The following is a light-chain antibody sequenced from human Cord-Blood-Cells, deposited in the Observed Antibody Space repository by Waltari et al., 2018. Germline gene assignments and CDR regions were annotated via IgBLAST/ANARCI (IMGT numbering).Light chain of an antibody. Sequence: QSALTQPRSVSGSPGQSVTISCTGTSSDVGGYNYVSWYQQHPGKAPKLMLYDVSKRPAGVPDGFSGSKSANTASLTISGRQAEDEADYYCCSYAGSYTVFGGGTKLTVL. CDR2: DVS. V-gene: IGLV2-11*01. J-gene: IGLJ3*02. CDR3: CSYAGSYTV. CDR1: SSDVGGYNY.